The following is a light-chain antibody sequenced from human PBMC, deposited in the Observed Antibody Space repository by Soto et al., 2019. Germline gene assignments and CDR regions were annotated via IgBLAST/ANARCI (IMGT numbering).Light chain of an antibody. CDR3: QQYGYSPIT. CDR2: TAS. V-gene: IGKV1-39*01. Sequence: ILMTQSPSSLSASVGDRVTITCRASQSIVRNLNWYQQKPGKAPELLIYTASNLESGVPSRFSGGGSGTDFTLTISRLEPEDFAVYYCQQYGYSPITFGQGTRLEIK. J-gene: IGKJ5*01. CDR1: QSIVRN.